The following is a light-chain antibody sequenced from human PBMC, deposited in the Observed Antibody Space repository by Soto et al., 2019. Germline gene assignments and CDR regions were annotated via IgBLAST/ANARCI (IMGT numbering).Light chain of an antibody. V-gene: IGKV1-27*01. CDR1: QDIRNF. Sequence: DIPMTQSPPSLSASVGDRVTITCRASQDIRNFVAWYQQKPGKAPKLLIYAASTLQSGVPSRFSGSGSGTDFTLTINSLQPEDVATYSCQKSSSVPVFGPGTKVEIK. CDR2: AAS. J-gene: IGKJ3*01. CDR3: QKSSSVPV.